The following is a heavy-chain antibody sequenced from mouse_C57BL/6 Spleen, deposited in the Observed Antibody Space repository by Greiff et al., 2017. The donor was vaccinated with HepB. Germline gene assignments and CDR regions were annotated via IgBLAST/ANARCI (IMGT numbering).Heavy chain of an antibody. CDR1: GFSLTSYG. CDR3: AKGFYSNYGDAMDY. Sequence: QVQLKESGPGLVQPSQSLSITCTVSGFSLTSYGVHWVRQPPGKGLEWLGVIWSGGSTDYNAAFISRLSISKDNSKSQVFFKMNSLQADDTAIYYCAKGFYSNYGDAMDYWGQGTSVTVSS. CDR2: IWSGGST. D-gene: IGHD2-5*01. V-gene: IGHV2-4*01. J-gene: IGHJ4*01.